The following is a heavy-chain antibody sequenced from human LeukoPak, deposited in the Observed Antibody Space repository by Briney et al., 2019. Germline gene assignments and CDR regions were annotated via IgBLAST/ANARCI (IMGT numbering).Heavy chain of an antibody. Sequence: ASVKVSCKASGYTFTSYGISWVRQAPGQGLEWMGWISAYNGNTNYAQKLQGRVTMTTDTSTSTAYMELSSLRSEDTAVYYCARGRYGDYEYYYFDYWGQGTLVTVSS. CDR1: GYTFTSYG. D-gene: IGHD4-17*01. J-gene: IGHJ4*02. CDR2: ISAYNGNT. V-gene: IGHV1-18*01. CDR3: ARGRYGDYEYYYFDY.